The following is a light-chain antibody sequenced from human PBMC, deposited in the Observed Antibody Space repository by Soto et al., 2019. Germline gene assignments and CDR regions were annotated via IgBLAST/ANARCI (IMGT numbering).Light chain of an antibody. V-gene: IGLV2-14*01. J-gene: IGLJ2*01. CDR2: DVS. CDR3: SSYTSSSTRV. CDR1: SSDVGGYNY. Sequence: QSALTQPASVSGSPGQSITIYCTGTSSDVGGYNYVSWYQQHPGKAPKLMIYDVSNRPSGVSNRFSGSKSGNTASLTISGLQAEDEADYYCSSYTSSSTRVFGVGTQLTVL.